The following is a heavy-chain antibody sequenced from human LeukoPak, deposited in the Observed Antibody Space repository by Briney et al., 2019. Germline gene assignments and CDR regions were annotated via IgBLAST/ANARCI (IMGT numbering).Heavy chain of an antibody. CDR1: GGSISSYY. V-gene: IGHV4-4*07. D-gene: IGHD2-15*01. CDR2: IYTSGST. CDR3: AKVGVSVVAAPDAFDI. Sequence: PSETLSLTCTVSGGSISSYYWSWIRQPAGKGLEWIGRIYTSGSTNYNPSLKSRVTMSVDTSKNQFSLKLSSVTAADTAVYYCAKVGVSVVAAPDAFDIWGQGTMVTVSS. J-gene: IGHJ3*02.